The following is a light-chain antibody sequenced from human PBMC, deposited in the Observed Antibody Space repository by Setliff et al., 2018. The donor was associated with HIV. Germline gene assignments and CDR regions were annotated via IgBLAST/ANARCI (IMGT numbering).Light chain of an antibody. J-gene: IGLJ2*01. V-gene: IGLV1-51*01. Sequence: QSVLTQPPSVSAAPGQKVTISCSGISSNYVSWYQQLPGTAPKLLIYDNDRRPSGTPDRFSGSRSATSATLAITGLQTGDEANYYCGTWGAYPGGAAIFGGGTKVTVL. CDR1: SSNY. CDR3: GTWGAYPGGAAI. CDR2: DND.